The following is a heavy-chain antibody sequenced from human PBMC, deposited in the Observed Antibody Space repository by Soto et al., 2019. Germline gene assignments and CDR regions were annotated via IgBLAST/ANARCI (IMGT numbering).Heavy chain of an antibody. CDR1: GFTFATYA. D-gene: IGHD3-22*01. CDR3: ARGTNYYGIFDY. CDR2: VNPSASNT. V-gene: IGHV3-23*01. J-gene: IGHJ4*02. Sequence: PGGSLRLSCAASGFTFATYAMSWVRQAPGRGLEWVSTVNPSASNTYYPDSVKGRLTISRDNSKDSLYLQMDSLRADDTAVYYCARGTNYYGIFDYWGRGTLVTVSS.